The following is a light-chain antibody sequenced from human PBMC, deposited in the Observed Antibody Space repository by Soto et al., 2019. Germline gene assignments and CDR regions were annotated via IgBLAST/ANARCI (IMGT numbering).Light chain of an antibody. CDR3: QQRSNWPPFT. CDR1: QSVSTS. J-gene: IGKJ2*01. Sequence: EIVLTQSPATLSLSPGERATLSCRASQSVSTSLAWYQHKPGQPPRLLIYDASNRATGIPARFSSSGSGTDFTLTISSLEPEDFAVYYCQQRSNWPPFTFGQGTKLEIK. V-gene: IGKV3-11*01. CDR2: DAS.